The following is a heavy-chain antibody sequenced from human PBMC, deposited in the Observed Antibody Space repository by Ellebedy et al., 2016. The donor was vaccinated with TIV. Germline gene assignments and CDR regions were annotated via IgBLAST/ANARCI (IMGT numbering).Heavy chain of an antibody. J-gene: IGHJ4*02. CDR2: IWYDGSNK. V-gene: IGHV3-33*08. CDR1: GFTFSSYG. D-gene: IGHD1-26*01. CDR3: ARHAVGEGATLEY. Sequence: GESLKISCAASGFTFSSYGMHWVRQAPGKGLEWMAVIWYDGSNKYYADSVKGRVTISRDNSKNTLYLQMNSLRAEDTAVYYCARHAVGEGATLEYWGQGTLVTDSS.